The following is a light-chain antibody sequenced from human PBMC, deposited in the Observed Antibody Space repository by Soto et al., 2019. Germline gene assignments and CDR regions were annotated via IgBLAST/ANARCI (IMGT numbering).Light chain of an antibody. Sequence: EIVLTQSPVTLSLSPGQRATLSCRASQSVYNFLAWYQQKPGQAPRLLISDASERATGIPARFSGSGSGTDFTLTISSLEPEDFAIYYCQQRAKWPLTFGGWTKVEIK. V-gene: IGKV3-11*01. CDR3: QQRAKWPLT. J-gene: IGKJ4*01. CDR2: DAS. CDR1: QSVYNF.